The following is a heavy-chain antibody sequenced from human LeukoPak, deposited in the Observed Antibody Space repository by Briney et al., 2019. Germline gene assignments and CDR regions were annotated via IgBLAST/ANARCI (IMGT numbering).Heavy chain of an antibody. J-gene: IGHJ3*02. D-gene: IGHD3-22*01. Sequence: GEALQISCKGSGDSFTSYWMGWVCQMPGKGLEWMGIIYPGDSDTRYSPSYQGQVTISADKSISTAYLQWSSLKASDTAKYYCARRVAYYDSSGYYDAFDIWGQGTMVTVSS. CDR2: IYPGDSDT. V-gene: IGHV5-51*01. CDR1: GDSFTSYW. CDR3: ARRVAYYDSSGYYDAFDI.